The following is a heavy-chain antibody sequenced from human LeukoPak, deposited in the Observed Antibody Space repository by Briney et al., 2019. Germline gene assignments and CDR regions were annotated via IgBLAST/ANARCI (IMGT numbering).Heavy chain of an antibody. CDR3: ARVWGAYSSSWHFDP. Sequence: PSETLSLTCTVSGGSISSYYWSWIRQPPGKGLEWIGYIYYSGSTNYNPSLKSRVTISVDTSKNQFSLKLSSVTAADTAVYYCARVWGAYSSSWHFDPWGQETLVTVSS. CDR1: GGSISSYY. V-gene: IGHV4-59*01. CDR2: IYYSGST. D-gene: IGHD6-13*01. J-gene: IGHJ5*02.